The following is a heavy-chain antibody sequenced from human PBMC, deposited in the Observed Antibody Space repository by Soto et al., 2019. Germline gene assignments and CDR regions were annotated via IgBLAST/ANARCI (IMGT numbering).Heavy chain of an antibody. CDR3: ARGVHGSECSESMVC. CDR2: IDPRDPYT. CDR1: RYRLTGAG. Sequence: GASLKVSFQGSRYRLTGAGISTVILMPRKGLEWMGRIDPRDPYTNYSPSFQGHVTISADKSISTAYLQWSSLKASDTARYYCARGVHGSECSESMVCWGQGTTDTF. J-gene: IGHJ6*01. D-gene: IGHD3-10*01. V-gene: IGHV5-10-1*01.